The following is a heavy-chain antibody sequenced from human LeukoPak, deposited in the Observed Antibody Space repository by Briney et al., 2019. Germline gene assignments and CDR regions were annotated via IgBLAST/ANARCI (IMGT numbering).Heavy chain of an antibody. CDR2: ISGSGGST. D-gene: IGHD5-18*01. V-gene: IGHV3-23*01. Sequence: GGSLRLSCAASGFTFSSYAMSWVRQAPGKVLEWFSAISGSGGSTYYADSVKGRFTISRDNSKNTLYLQMNSLRAEDTAVYYCAKDIRRYSYGYTPYYFDYWGQGTLVTVSS. CDR3: AKDIRRYSYGYTPYYFDY. CDR1: GFTFSSYA. J-gene: IGHJ4*02.